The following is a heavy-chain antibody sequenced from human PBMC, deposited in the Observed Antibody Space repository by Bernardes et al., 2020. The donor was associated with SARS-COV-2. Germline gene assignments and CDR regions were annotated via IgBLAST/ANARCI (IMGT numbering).Heavy chain of an antibody. Sequence: GGSLRFSCAASGFIFRSYAMSWVRQAPGKGLEWVSGISCSGGSTYYADSVKGRFTISRDNSKNTLFLQMNSLRAEDTAVYYCAKDSSPLYYYYAMDVWGQGTTVTVSS. CDR1: GFIFRSYA. J-gene: IGHJ6*02. V-gene: IGHV3-23*01. CDR3: AKDSSPLYYYYAMDV. D-gene: IGHD3-16*01. CDR2: ISCSGGST.